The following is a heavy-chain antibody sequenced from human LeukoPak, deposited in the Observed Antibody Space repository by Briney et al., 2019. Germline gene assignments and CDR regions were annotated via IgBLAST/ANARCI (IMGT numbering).Heavy chain of an antibody. CDR3: ARTADSSSWPVHFDY. Sequence: PGGSLRLSCAASGFTFSSHSMNWVRQAPGKGLEWVSSISSSSSYIYYADSVKGRFTISRDNAKNSLYLQMNSLRAEDTAVYYCARTADSSSWPVHFDYWGQGTLVTVSS. J-gene: IGHJ4*02. D-gene: IGHD6-13*01. CDR1: GFTFSSHS. V-gene: IGHV3-21*01. CDR2: ISSSSSYI.